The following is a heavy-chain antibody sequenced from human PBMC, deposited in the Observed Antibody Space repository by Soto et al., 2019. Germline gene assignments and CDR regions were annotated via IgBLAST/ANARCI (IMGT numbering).Heavy chain of an antibody. CDR1: GYTFTGDY. CDR3: ARDLEKRIVVVTAIIYYYYGMDV. Sequence: GASVKGACKASGYTFTGDYMHWVRQAPGQGLEWMGIINPSGGSTSYAQKFQGRVTMTRDTSTSTVYMELSSLRSEDTAVYYCARDLEKRIVVVTAIIYYYYGMDVWGQGTTVTVSS. V-gene: IGHV1-46*01. D-gene: IGHD2-21*02. CDR2: INPSGGST. J-gene: IGHJ6*02.